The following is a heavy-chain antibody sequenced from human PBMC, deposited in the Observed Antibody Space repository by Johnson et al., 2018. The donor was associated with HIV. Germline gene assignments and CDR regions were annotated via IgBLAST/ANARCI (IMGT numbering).Heavy chain of an antibody. D-gene: IGHD3-16*01. V-gene: IGHV3-30*04. CDR3: ARGSRYTYDNDDVYLLQAFDI. CDR2: ISYDGSDK. Sequence: QVQLVESGGGLVQTGRSLRLSCAASGFTFSSYAMHWVRQAPAKGLEWVAVISYDGSDKYYADSVKGRFTVSRDSSKNTLYLQVNSLRAEDAAVYYCARGSRYTYDNDDVYLLQAFDIWGQGTMVTVSS. J-gene: IGHJ3*02. CDR1: GFTFSSYA.